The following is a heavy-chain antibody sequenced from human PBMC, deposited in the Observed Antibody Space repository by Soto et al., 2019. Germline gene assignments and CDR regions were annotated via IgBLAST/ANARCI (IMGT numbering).Heavy chain of an antibody. D-gene: IGHD2-2*01. Sequence: ASMKVSCKASGYTFTSYGISWGRQAPGQGLEWMGWISAYNGNTNYAQKPQGRVTMTTDTSTSTAYMELRSLRSDDTAVYYCARDLDRIVVVPAAMELVYFDYWG. J-gene: IGHJ4*01. CDR3: ARDLDRIVVVPAAMELVYFDY. V-gene: IGHV1-18*01. CDR2: ISAYNGNT. CDR1: GYTFTSYG.